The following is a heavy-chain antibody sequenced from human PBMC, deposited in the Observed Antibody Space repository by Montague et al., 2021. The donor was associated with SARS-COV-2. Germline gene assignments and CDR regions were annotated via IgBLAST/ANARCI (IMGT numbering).Heavy chain of an antibody. V-gene: IGHV4-34*01. CDR2: INHSGST. CDR3: ARAGYSSSWYGARNWFDP. CDR1: GGSFSGYY. D-gene: IGHD6-13*01. Sequence: SETLSLTCAVYGGSFSGYYWSWIRQPPGKGLEWIGEINHSGSTNYNPSLKSRVTISVDTSKNQFSLKLNSVTAADTAVYYCARAGYSSSWYGARNWFDPWGQGTLVTVSS. J-gene: IGHJ5*02.